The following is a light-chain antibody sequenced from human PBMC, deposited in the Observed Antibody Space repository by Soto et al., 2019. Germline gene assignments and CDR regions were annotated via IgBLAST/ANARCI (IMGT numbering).Light chain of an antibody. V-gene: IGLV2-14*01. CDR1: SSDVGGYNY. CDR3: SSYTSSSTVV. J-gene: IGLJ2*01. Sequence: QSALTQPASVSGSPGQSITISCTGTSSDVGGYNYVSWYQQHPGKAPKLMIYEVSNRPSGVSNRFSGSKSGNTASLTISGLPAEDEDDYYCSSYTSSSTVVFGGGTKVTVL. CDR2: EVS.